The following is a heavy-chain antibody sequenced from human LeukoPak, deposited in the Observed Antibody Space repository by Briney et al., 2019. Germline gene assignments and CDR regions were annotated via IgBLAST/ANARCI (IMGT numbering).Heavy chain of an antibody. CDR1: GGTFSSYA. Sequence: SVKVSCKASGGTFSSYAISWVRQAPGQGLEWMGGIIPIFGTANYAQKFQGRVTITTDESTSTAYMELSSLRSEDTAVYYCAKITSIISAAGTGYFDYWGQGTLVTVSS. CDR3: AKITSIISAAGTGYFDY. V-gene: IGHV1-69*05. J-gene: IGHJ4*02. D-gene: IGHD6-13*01. CDR2: IIPIFGTA.